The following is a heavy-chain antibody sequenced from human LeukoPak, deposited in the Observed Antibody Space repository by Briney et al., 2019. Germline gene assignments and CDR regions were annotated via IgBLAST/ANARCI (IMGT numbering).Heavy chain of an antibody. CDR1: GFTFRAYA. CDR2: ISGSGDNT. V-gene: IGHV3-23*01. J-gene: IGHJ5*02. D-gene: IGHD3-9*01. CDR3: AKDLGRRYFDWSPAWFDP. Sequence: GGSLRLSCSTSGFTFRAYAMSWVRQAPGKGLEWVSGISGSGDNTYYADSVKGRFTISRDNSKNTLYLQMDSQRAEDTAVYYCAKDLGRRYFDWSPAWFDPWGQGTLVTVSS.